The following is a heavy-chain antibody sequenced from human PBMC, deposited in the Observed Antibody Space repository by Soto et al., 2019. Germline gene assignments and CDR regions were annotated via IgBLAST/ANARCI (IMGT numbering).Heavy chain of an antibody. CDR3: ARMETFGSLNWFDT. CDR2: MNPGSGDT. Sequence: XSVKGSCKGSGYSFSNNDGRLVRQATGQGLEWMGWMNPGSGDTGYAQKFQGRVTMTRDISIATAYMELSSLRSDDTAIYYCARMETFGSLNWFDTWGQGTLVTVSS. CDR1: GYSFSNND. V-gene: IGHV1-8*01. J-gene: IGHJ5*02. D-gene: IGHD3-16*01.